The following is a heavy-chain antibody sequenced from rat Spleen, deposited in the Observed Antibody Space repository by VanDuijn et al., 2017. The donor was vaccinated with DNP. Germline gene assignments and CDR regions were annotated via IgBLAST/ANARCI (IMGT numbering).Heavy chain of an antibody. CDR2: ITYDGDST. V-gene: IGHV5S10*01. CDR1: GFTFSNYD. D-gene: IGHD1-12*02. CDR3: GRHDEGNYYDGSNWFAY. J-gene: IGHJ3*01. Sequence: EVLLVESGGGLVQSGRSLKLSCAASGFTFSNYDMAWVRQSPKKGLEWVAAITYDGDSTYYRDSVKGRFTLSRDKAKSSLYLQMDSLRSEDTATYYCGRHDEGNYYDGSNWFAYWGQGTLVTVSS.